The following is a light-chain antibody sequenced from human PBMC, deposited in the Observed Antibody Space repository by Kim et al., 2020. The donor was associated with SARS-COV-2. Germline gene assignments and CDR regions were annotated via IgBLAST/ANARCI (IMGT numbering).Light chain of an antibody. CDR2: DKN. CDR1: SLRSYY. V-gene: IGLV3-19*01. Sequence: VALGQTVRITCQGDSLRSYYATWYQQKPGQAPILVIYDKNNRPSGIPDRFSGSSSGNTASLTITGAQAEDEADYYCNSRDSGDKVIFGGGTQLTVL. J-gene: IGLJ2*01. CDR3: NSRDSGDKVI.